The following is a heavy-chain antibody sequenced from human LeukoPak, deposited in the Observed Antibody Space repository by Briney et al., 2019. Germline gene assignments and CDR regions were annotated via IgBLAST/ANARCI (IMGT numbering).Heavy chain of an antibody. V-gene: IGHV4-4*02. Sequence: SGTLSLTCAVSGGSISSSNWWSWVRQPPGKGLEWIGEIYHSGSTYYNPSLKSRVTISVDTSKNQFSLKLSSVTAADTAVYYCARQDNSGGFDYWGQGTLVTVSS. D-gene: IGHD1-20*01. CDR2: IYHSGST. CDR1: GGSISSSNW. J-gene: IGHJ4*02. CDR3: ARQDNSGGFDY.